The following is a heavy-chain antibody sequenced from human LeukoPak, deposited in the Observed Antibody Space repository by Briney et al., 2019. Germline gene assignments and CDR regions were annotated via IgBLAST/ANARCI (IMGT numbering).Heavy chain of an antibody. CDR2: ISAYNGNT. CDR1: GYTFTSYG. J-gene: IGHJ4*02. CDR3: ARLDRGGSGSRVIDY. V-gene: IGHV1-18*01. Sequence: GASVKVSCKDSGYTFTSYGISWVRQAPGQGLEWMGWISAYNGNTNYAQKLLGRVTMTTDTSTSTAYTGLRSLRSDDTAVYYCARLDRGGSGSRVIDYWGQGTLVTVSS. D-gene: IGHD3-10*01.